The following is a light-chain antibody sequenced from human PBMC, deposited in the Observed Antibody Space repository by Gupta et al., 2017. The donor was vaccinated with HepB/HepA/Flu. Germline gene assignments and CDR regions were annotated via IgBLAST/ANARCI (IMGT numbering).Light chain of an antibody. CDR1: QSVSTIF. V-gene: IGKV3-20*01. Sequence: ERVLTQSPGTVSLSPGERATLSCRASQSVSTIFLAWYQQKPGQAPRLLIHGASSRATGIPDRFSGSGSGTDFTLTISRLEPDDSAVYYCQQYDSLMWTFGQGTKVEIK. CDR3: QQYDSLMWT. J-gene: IGKJ1*01. CDR2: GAS.